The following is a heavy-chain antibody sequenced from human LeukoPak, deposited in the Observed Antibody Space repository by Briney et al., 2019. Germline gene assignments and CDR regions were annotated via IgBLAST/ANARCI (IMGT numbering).Heavy chain of an antibody. D-gene: IGHD1-14*01. CDR2: ISGGGTVT. V-gene: IGHV3-23*01. J-gene: IGHJ4*02. CDR1: GFTFSSYA. CDR3: AAQADRHY. Sequence: GGSLRLSCEASGFTFSSYAVSWVRQAPGKGLEWVSVISGGGTVTFYADSVKGRFTISRDNSKNTLYLQMNSLRAEDTALYYCAAQADRHYWGQGTLVTVSS.